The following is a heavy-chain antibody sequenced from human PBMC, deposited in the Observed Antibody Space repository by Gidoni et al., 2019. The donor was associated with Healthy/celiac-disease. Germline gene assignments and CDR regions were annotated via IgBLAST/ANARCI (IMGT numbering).Heavy chain of an antibody. J-gene: IGHJ4*02. Sequence: QVQLQQWGAGLLKPSETLSLTCAVYGGSFSGYYWSWIRQPPGKGLEWIGEINHSGSTNYNPFLKSRVTISVATSKNQFSLKLSSVTAADTAVYSGARGLLVVPAAIGYDYWGQGTLVTVSS. D-gene: IGHD2-2*02. CDR3: ARGLLVVPAAIGYDY. CDR1: GGSFSGYY. V-gene: IGHV4-34*01. CDR2: INHSGST.